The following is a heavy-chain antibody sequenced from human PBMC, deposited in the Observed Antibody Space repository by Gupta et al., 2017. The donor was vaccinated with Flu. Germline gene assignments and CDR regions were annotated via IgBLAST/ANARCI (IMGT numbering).Heavy chain of an antibody. CDR3: ARDTQDYDFWSGYDAFDI. CDR2: IIPIFGTA. J-gene: IGHJ3*02. D-gene: IGHD3-3*01. Sequence: QGLEWMGGIIPIFGTANYAQKFQGRVTITADESTSTAYMELSSLRSEDTAVYYCARDTQDYDFWSGYDAFDIWGQGTMVTVSS. V-gene: IGHV1-69*01.